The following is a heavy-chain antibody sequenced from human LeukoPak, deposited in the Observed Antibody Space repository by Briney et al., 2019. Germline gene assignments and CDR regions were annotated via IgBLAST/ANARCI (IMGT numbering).Heavy chain of an antibody. J-gene: IGHJ6*02. CDR2: INYSGTT. CDR1: GGSFSGYY. V-gene: IGHV4-34*01. D-gene: IGHD3-10*01. Sequence: SETLSLTCAVYGGSFSGYYWSWIRQPPGKGLEWIGEINYSGTTNNNPSLKSRVSISVDTSKNQFSLKLSSVTAADTAVYYCARGRTGYYYGSGKIYYYGLDVWGQGTTVTVSS. CDR3: ARGRTGYYYGSGKIYYYGLDV.